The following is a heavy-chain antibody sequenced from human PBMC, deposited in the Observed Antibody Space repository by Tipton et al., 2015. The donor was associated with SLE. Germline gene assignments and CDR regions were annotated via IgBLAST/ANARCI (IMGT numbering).Heavy chain of an antibody. D-gene: IGHD5-12*01. Sequence: SLRLSCAASGFTFSSYSMNWVRQAPGKGLEWVSIISRGGGTKYYGDSVKGRFTISRDNAKNSLYLQMSSLTVEDTAVYYCARDYPGVATMRYFFDYWGQGTLVTVSS. CDR1: GFTFSSYS. J-gene: IGHJ4*02. V-gene: IGHV3-21*01. CDR2: ISRGGGTK. CDR3: ARDYPGVATMRYFFDY.